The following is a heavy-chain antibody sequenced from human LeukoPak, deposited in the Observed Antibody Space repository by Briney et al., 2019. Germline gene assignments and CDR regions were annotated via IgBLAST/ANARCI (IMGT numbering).Heavy chain of an antibody. V-gene: IGHV4-59*01. J-gene: IGHJ4*02. CDR3: ARTYYYDSSGYYYPLGFDY. CDR1: GGSFSGYY. D-gene: IGHD3-22*01. Sequence: SETLSLTCAVYGGSFSGYYWSWIRQPPGKGLEWIGYIYYSGSTNYNPSLKSRVTISVDTSKNQFSLKLSSVTAADTAVYYCARTYYYDSSGYYYPLGFDYWGQGTLVTVSS. CDR2: IYYSGST.